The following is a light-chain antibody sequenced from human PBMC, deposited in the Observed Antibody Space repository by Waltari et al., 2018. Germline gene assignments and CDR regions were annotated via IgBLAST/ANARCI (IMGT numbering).Light chain of an antibody. J-gene: IGKJ4*01. Sequence: DIQMTQSPSSLSASVRDRLTITCRASQGISKYLAWYQQKPGKIPKRLMYAASTLQSGVPSRFSGSGSGTDFTLTISALQPEDVATYYCQKYNSAPLTFGGGTKVEIK. CDR1: QGISKY. CDR2: AAS. CDR3: QKYNSAPLT. V-gene: IGKV1-27*01.